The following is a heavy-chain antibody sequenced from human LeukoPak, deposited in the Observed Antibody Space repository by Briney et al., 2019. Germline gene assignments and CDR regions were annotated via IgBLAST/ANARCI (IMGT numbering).Heavy chain of an antibody. CDR3: ARELDAESSGYYYGFYYYYGMDV. V-gene: IGHV4-30-4*01. J-gene: IGHJ6*02. D-gene: IGHD3-22*01. Sequence: SETLSLTCTVSGGSISSGDYYWSWIRQPPGKGLEWIGYIYYSGSTYYNPSLKSRVTMSVDTSKNQFSLKLSSVTAADTAVYYCARELDAESSGYYYGFYYYYGMDVWGQGTTVTVSS. CDR1: GGSISSGDYY. CDR2: IYYSGST.